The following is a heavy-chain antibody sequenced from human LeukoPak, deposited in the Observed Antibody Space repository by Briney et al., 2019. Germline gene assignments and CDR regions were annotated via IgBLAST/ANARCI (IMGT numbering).Heavy chain of an antibody. J-gene: IGHJ5*02. V-gene: IGHV4-34*01. Sequence: SETLSLTCAVYGGSFSGYYWSWIRQPPGKGLEWIGEINHSGSTNYNPSLKSRVTISVDTSKNQFSLKPSSVTAADTAVYYCARGHAIFGVATSCWFDPWGQGTLVTVSS. CDR3: ARGHAIFGVATSCWFDP. CDR2: INHSGST. CDR1: GGSFSGYY. D-gene: IGHD3-3*01.